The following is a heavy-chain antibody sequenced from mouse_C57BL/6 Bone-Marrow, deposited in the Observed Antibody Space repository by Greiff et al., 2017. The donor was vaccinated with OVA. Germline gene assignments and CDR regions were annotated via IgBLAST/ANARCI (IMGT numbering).Heavy chain of an antibody. CDR1: GYTFTDYE. Sequence: VKLQESGAELVRPGASVTLSCKASGYTFTDYEMHWVKQTPVHGLEWIGAIDPETGGTAYYQKFKGKAILTADKSSSTAYMELRSLTSEDSAVYYCTRGYSNYYAMDYWGQGTSVTVSS. V-gene: IGHV1-15*01. CDR2: IDPETGGT. J-gene: IGHJ4*01. CDR3: TRGYSNYYAMDY. D-gene: IGHD2-5*01.